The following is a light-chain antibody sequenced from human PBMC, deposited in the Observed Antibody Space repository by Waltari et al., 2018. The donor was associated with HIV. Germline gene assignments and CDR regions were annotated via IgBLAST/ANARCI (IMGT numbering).Light chain of an antibody. V-gene: IGLV2-14*03. CDR1: SSDVDGYNY. J-gene: IGLJ1*01. CDR2: DVS. Sequence: QSALTQPASVSGSPGQSITISCTGTSSDVDGYNYVSWYQQHPGKAPKLMIYDVSNRPSGVSSRFSGSKSGNTASLTISGLQAEDEADYYCSSYTISSTLFVFGTGTKVTVL. CDR3: SSYTISSTLFV.